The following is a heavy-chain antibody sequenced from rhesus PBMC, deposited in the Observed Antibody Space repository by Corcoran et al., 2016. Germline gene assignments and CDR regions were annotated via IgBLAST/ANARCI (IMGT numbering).Heavy chain of an antibody. Sequence: QVQLQESGPGLVKPSETLSLTCAVSDASISSYWWSWIRQPHGKGREWIGELNGNSGTPSNNPSLKRRVTISKDASRIQFALKLILVTAAKTAVYYWARYYNGGRYGLDSWGQGVVVTVSS. J-gene: IGHJ6*01. V-gene: IGHV4-80*01. CDR2: LNGNSGTP. CDR1: DASISSYW. D-gene: IGHD3-28*01. CDR3: ARYYNGGRYGLDS.